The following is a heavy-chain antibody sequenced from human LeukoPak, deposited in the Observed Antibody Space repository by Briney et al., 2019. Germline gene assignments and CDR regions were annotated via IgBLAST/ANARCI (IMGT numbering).Heavy chain of an antibody. Sequence: ASVKVSCKASGGTFSSYAISWVRQAPGQGLEWMGGIIPIFGTANYAQKFQGRVTITADESTSTAYMELSSLRSEDTAVYYCARGDPVAGDFDYWGQGTLVTVSS. D-gene: IGHD6-19*01. CDR1: GGTFSSYA. CDR3: ARGDPVAGDFDY. J-gene: IGHJ4*02. CDR2: IIPIFGTA. V-gene: IGHV1-69*13.